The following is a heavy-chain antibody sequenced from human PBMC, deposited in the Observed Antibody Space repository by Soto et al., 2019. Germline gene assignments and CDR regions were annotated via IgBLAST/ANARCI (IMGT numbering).Heavy chain of an antibody. D-gene: IGHD6-6*01. CDR2: ISAYNGNT. CDR1: GYTFTSYG. CDR3: ARVEYSRSYFDY. Sequence: ASVKVSCKASGYTFTSYGISWVRQAPGQGLEWMGWISAYNGNTNYAQKLQGRVTMTTDTSTSTAYMELRRLRSDDTAVYYCARVEYSRSYFDYWGQGTLVTVSS. V-gene: IGHV1-18*01. J-gene: IGHJ4*02.